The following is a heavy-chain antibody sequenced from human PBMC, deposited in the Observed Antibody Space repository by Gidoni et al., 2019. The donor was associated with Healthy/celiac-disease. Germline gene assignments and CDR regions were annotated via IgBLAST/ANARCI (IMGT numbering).Heavy chain of an antibody. CDR2: IGTAGDT. D-gene: IGHD1-20*01. V-gene: IGHV3-13*01. CDR1: GFTFRSYD. CDR3: ARGRLDNWNEYYFDY. Sequence: EVQLVESGGGLVQPGGSLRLSCAASGFTFRSYDMHWVRQATGKGLEWVSAIGTAGDTYYPGSVKGRFTISRENAKNSLYLQMNSLRAGDTAVYYCARGRLDNWNEYYFDYWGQGTLVTVSS. J-gene: IGHJ4*02.